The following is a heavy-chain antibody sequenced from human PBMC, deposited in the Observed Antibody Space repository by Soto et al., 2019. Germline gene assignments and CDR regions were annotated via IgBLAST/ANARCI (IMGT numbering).Heavy chain of an antibody. Sequence: GGSLRLSCAASGFTFSSYGMHWVRQAPGKGLEWVAVISYDGSNKYYADSVKGRFTISRDNSKNTLYLQMNSLRAEDTAVYYCAKGRGSSPYYGMDVWGQGTTVTVSS. V-gene: IGHV3-30*18. D-gene: IGHD2-2*01. CDR1: GFTFSSYG. CDR2: ISYDGSNK. J-gene: IGHJ6*02. CDR3: AKGRGSSPYYGMDV.